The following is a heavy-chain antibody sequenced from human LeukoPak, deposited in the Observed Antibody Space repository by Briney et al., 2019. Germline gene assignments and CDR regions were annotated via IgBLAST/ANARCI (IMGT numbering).Heavy chain of an antibody. V-gene: IGHV7-4-1*02. J-gene: IGHJ4*02. CDR1: GDTFTNYT. D-gene: IGHD3-22*01. CDR3: TRGRDTTGYFVY. Sequence: ASVKVSCKASGDTFTNYTTNWVRLAPGQGLEWMGWIDTNTGNPTYAQGFAGRFVFSLDTSVTTTYLQISSLRAEETAVYYCTRGRDTTGYFVYWGQGTLVTVSS. CDR2: IDTNTGNP.